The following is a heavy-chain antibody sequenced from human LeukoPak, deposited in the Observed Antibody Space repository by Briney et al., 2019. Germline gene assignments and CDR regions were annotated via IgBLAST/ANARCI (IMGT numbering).Heavy chain of an antibody. CDR2: IIPIFGTP. V-gene: IGHV1-69*05. D-gene: IGHD2-15*01. CDR3: GKKAGDCCRNSCYSIDY. Sequence: SVKVSCKAFGGSFSSEAISWVRQAPGQGLEWMGGIIPIFGTPNYAQKFQGRLTITTDESTSTAYMEVSSLRSEDTAVYYCGKKAGDCCRNSCYSIDYWGQGTLVTVSS. CDR1: GGSFSSEA. J-gene: IGHJ4*02.